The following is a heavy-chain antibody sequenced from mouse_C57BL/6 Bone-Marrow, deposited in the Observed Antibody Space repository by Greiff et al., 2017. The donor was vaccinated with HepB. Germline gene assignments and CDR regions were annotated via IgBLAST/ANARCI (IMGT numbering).Heavy chain of an antibody. CDR2: ISSGSSTI. CDR3: ARRYDGNYEPAWFAY. V-gene: IGHV5-17*01. D-gene: IGHD2-1*01. Sequence: EVKLVESGGGLVKPGGSLKLSCAASGFTFSDYGMHWVRQAPEKGLEWVAYISSGSSTIYYADTVKGRFTISRDNAKNTLFLQMTSLRSEDTAMYYCARRYDGNYEPAWFAYWGQGTLVTVSA. J-gene: IGHJ3*01. CDR1: GFTFSDYG.